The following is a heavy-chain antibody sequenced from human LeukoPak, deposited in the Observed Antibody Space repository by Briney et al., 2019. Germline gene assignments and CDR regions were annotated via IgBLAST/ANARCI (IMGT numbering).Heavy chain of an antibody. CDR3: ARGGAYYDILTGYSYNWFDP. V-gene: IGHV4-59*01. Sequence: PSETLSLTCTVSGGSISSYYWSWIRQPPGKGLEWIGYIYYSGSTNYNPSLKSRVTISVDTSKNQFSLKLSSVTAADTAVYYCARGGAYYDILTGYSYNWFDPWGQGTLVTASS. CDR1: GGSISSYY. D-gene: IGHD3-9*01. J-gene: IGHJ5*02. CDR2: IYYSGST.